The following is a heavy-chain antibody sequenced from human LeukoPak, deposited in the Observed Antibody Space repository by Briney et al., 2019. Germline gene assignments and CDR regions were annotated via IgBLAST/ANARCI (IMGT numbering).Heavy chain of an antibody. CDR2: VHYSGGS. D-gene: IGHD3-16*02. V-gene: IGHV4-39*07. CDR1: GGSISSSTYY. Sequence: SETLSLTCTVSGGSISSSTYYWGWIRQSPGKGLEWIGSVHYSGGSYYSPSLKSRVTISLNTSKNQFSLKLSSVTAADTAVYYCARVVYDYVWGSYRYKGAYFDYWGQGTLVTVSS. CDR3: ARVVYDYVWGSYRYKGAYFDY. J-gene: IGHJ4*02.